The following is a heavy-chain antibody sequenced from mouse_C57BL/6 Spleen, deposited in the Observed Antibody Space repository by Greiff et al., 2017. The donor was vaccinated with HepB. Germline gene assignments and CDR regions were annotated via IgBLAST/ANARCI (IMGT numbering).Heavy chain of an antibody. Sequence: VQLKESGGDLVKPGGSLKLSCAASGFTFSSYGMSWVRQTPDKRLEWVATISSGGSYTYYPDSVKGRFTISRDNAKNTLYLQMSSLKSEDTAMYYCARGGGSSPGYFDVWGTGTTVTVSS. D-gene: IGHD1-1*01. CDR1: GFTFSSYG. V-gene: IGHV5-6*01. CDR3: ARGGGSSPGYFDV. CDR2: ISSGGSYT. J-gene: IGHJ1*03.